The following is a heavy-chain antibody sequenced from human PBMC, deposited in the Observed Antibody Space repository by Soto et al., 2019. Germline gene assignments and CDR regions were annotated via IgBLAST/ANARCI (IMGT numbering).Heavy chain of an antibody. J-gene: IGHJ5*02. CDR1: GGSISGYY. V-gene: IGHV4-59*04. CDR2: IYHTGNA. D-gene: IGHD3-22*01. Sequence: SETLSLTCIVSGGSISGYYWTWIRQPPEEGLEWIGSIYHTGNAYYNPSLKSRVTIFVDTSKNQFSLKLTSVTAADTALYYCARDYFDSSDYTTNWFDPWGQGTLVTVSS. CDR3: ARDYFDSSDYTTNWFDP.